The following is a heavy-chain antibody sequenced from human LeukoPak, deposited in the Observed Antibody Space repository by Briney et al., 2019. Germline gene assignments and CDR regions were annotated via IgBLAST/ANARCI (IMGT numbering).Heavy chain of an antibody. CDR1: GFTFSSYN. V-gene: IGHV3-48*01. Sequence: GGSLRLSCAASGFTFSSYNMNWVRQAPGKGLEWVSYISGSGITTNYADSVKGRFTISRDNAKNSLYLQMNNLRAEDTAVYYCARPTTSGCIPHWGQGTMVTVSS. D-gene: IGHD6-19*01. CDR2: ISGSGITT. CDR3: ARPTTSGCIPH. J-gene: IGHJ3*01.